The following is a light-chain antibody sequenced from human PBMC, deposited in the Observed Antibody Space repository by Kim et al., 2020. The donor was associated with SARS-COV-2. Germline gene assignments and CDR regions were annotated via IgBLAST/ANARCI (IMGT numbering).Light chain of an antibody. CDR3: QAWDSSTSLV. CDR2: QDN. J-gene: IGLJ1*01. CDR1: KLGDRF. Sequence: VSPGQTASITCSGDKLGDRFASWYQQKPGQSPVLVVYQDNKRPSGIPERFSGSNSGNTATLTISGTQAGDEADYYCQAWDSSTSLVFGTGTKVTVL. V-gene: IGLV3-1*01.